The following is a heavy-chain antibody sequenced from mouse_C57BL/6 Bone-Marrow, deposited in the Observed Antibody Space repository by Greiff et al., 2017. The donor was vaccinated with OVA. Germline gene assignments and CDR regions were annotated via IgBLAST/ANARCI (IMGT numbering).Heavy chain of an antibody. CDR1: GYTFTSYW. V-gene: IGHV1-64*01. CDR3: AREGWLLRR. Sequence: VQLQQPGAELVKPGASVKLSCKASGYTFTSYWMHWVKQRPGQGLEWIGMIYPNSGSTNYNEKFKSKATLTVDKSSSTSYMQLSSLTSEDSAVYYCAREGWLLRRWGQGTTLTVSS. J-gene: IGHJ2*01. D-gene: IGHD2-3*01. CDR2: IYPNSGST.